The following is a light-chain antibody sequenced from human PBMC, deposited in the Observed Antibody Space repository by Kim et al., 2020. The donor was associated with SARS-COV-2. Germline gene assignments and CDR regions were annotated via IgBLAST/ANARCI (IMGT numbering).Light chain of an antibody. Sequence: QSVLTQPPSVSGAPGQSVTISCTGTYSNIGARYDVHWYQQLPGAAPRLLMFGNINRPSGVPDRFSGSQSGTSASLAITGLQAEDEADYYCQSYDSSLSAWVFGGGTQLTVL. CDR3: QSYDSSLSAWV. CDR1: YSNIGARYD. J-gene: IGLJ3*02. CDR2: GNI. V-gene: IGLV1-40*01.